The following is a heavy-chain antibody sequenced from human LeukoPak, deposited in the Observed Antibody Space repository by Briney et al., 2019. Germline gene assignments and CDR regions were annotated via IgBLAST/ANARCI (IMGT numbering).Heavy chain of an antibody. D-gene: IGHD1-26*01. CDR3: AGAGAAEAFDY. V-gene: IGHV1-69*05. CDR2: IIPIFGTA. Sequence: SVKVSCKASRGTFSSYAISWVRQAPGQGLEWMGGIIPIFGTANYAQKFQGRVTITTDESTSTAYMELSRLRSDDTAVYYCAGAGAAEAFDYWGQGTLVTVSS. CDR1: RGTFSSYA. J-gene: IGHJ4*02.